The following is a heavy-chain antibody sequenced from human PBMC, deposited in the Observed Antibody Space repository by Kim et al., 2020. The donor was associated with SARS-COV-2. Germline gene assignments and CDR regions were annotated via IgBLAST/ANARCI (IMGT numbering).Heavy chain of an antibody. V-gene: IGHV3-48*02. J-gene: IGHJ4*02. CDR1: GFTFSSYS. CDR3: ARDYYDSSGYSFPIDY. CDR2: ISSSSSTI. D-gene: IGHD3-22*01. Sequence: GGSLRLSCAASGFTFSSYSMNWVRQAPGKGLEWVSHISSSSSTIYYADSVKGRFTISRDNAKNSLYLQMNSLRDEDTAVYYCARDYYDSSGYSFPIDYWGQGTLVTVSS.